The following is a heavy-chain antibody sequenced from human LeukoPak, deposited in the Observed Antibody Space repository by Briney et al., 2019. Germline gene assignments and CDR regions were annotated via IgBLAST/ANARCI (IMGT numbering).Heavy chain of an antibody. CDR3: ARAKVRGVIITSYYFDY. V-gene: IGHV4-34*01. J-gene: IGHJ4*02. CDR2: INHSGST. CDR1: GGSFSGYY. D-gene: IGHD3-10*01. Sequence: SETLSLTCAVYGGSFSGYYWSWIRQPPGKGLEWIVEINHSGSTNYNPSLKSRVTISVDTSKNQFSLKLSSVTAADTAVYYCARAKVRGVIITSYYFDYWGQGTLVTVSS.